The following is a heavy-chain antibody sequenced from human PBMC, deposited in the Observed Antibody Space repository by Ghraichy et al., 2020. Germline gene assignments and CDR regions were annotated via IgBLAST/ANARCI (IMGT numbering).Heavy chain of an antibody. CDR1: GYSISSSNW. CDR3: ARTGGGYCSGGSCAFDI. J-gene: IGHJ3*02. V-gene: IGHV4-28*01. CDR2: IYYSGST. Sequence: SETLSLTCAVSGYSISSSNWWGWIRQPPGKGLEWIGYIYYSGSTYYNPSLKSRVTMSVDTSKNQFSLKLSSVTAVDTAVYYCARTGGGYCSGGSCAFDIWGQGTMVTVSS. D-gene: IGHD2-15*01.